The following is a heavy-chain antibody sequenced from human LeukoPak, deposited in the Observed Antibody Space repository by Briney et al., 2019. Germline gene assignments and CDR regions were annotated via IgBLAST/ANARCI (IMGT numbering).Heavy chain of an antibody. D-gene: IGHD3-22*01. CDR2: IIPIFGTA. Sequence: SVKVSCKASGGTFSSYAISWVRQAPGQGLEWMGGIIPIFGTANYAQKFQGRVTITADESTSTAYMELSSLRSEDTAVYYCARLRRSGYPPHLNGFAPWGQGTLVTVS. CDR1: GGTFSSYA. V-gene: IGHV1-69*13. CDR3: ARLRRSGYPPHLNGFAP. J-gene: IGHJ5*02.